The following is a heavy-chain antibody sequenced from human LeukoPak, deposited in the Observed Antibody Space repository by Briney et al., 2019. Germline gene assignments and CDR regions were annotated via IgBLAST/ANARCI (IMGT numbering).Heavy chain of an antibody. J-gene: IGHJ4*02. CDR2: ISYDGSNK. CDR1: GFTFSSYG. CDR3: ARDQGCSSTNCYSLFFHY. D-gene: IGHD2-2*01. V-gene: IGHV3-30*03. Sequence: GRSLRLSCAASGFTFSSYGMHWVRQAPGKGLEWVAVISYDGSNKYYADSVKGRFTISRDNSQNTLYLQMNSLRAEDTAVYYCARDQGCSSTNCYSLFFHYWGQGTLVTVSS.